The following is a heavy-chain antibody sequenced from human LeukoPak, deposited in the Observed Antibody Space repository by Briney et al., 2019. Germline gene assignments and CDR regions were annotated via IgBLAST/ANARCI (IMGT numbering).Heavy chain of an antibody. CDR1: GFTFSAFG. V-gene: IGHV3-21*01. D-gene: IGHD6-6*01. CDR3: ARMGGQLGTSIDY. J-gene: IGHJ4*02. Sequence: GGSLRLSCVASGFTFSAFGMNWVRQAPGKGLEWVSSISFTSSYKYYADSVKGRFTISRDNTKNSLYLQMNSLRIEDTAVYYCARMGGQLGTSIDYWGQGILVTVSS. CDR2: ISFTSSYK.